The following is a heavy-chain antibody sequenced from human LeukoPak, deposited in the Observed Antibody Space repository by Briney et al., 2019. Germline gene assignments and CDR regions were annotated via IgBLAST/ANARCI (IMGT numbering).Heavy chain of an antibody. D-gene: IGHD6-6*01. CDR1: GFAFSSYA. CDR2: ISGGGGGA. CDR3: AKEDSSSSRYYFEY. V-gene: IGHV3-23*01. J-gene: IGHJ4*02. Sequence: GGSLRLSCAASGFAFSSYAMSWVRQAPGTGLEWVSSISGGGGGAYYADSVKGRSTISRDNAKNTLYLQMNSLRAEDTAVYYCAKEDSSSSRYYFEYWGQGALVTVSS.